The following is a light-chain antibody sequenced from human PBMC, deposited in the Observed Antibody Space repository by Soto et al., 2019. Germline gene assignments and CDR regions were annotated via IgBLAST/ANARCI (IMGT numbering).Light chain of an antibody. CDR2: RNN. CDR1: SSNIGSNY. V-gene: IGLV1-47*01. CDR3: AAWDDSLSVHVV. Sequence: QSVLTQPPSASGTPGQRVTISCSGSSSNIGSNYVYWYQQLPGTASKLLIYRNNQRPSGVPDRFSGSKSGTSASLAISGLRSEDEADYYCAAWDDSLSVHVVFGGGTKSPS. J-gene: IGLJ2*01.